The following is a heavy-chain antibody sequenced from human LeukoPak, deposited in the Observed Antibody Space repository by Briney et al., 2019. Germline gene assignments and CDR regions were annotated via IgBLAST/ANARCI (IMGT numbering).Heavy chain of an antibody. V-gene: IGHV4-38-2*02. D-gene: IGHD1-1*01. CDR2: IHHSGRT. CDR3: AREPLNWNPDY. Sequence: SETLSLTCTVSGYSISSGYYWGWVRQPPGKGLEWIGSIHHSGRTYYNPSLKSRVTISVDTSKNQFSLKLSSVTAADTAVYYCAREPLNWNPDYWGQGTLVTVSS. CDR1: GYSISSGYY. J-gene: IGHJ4*02.